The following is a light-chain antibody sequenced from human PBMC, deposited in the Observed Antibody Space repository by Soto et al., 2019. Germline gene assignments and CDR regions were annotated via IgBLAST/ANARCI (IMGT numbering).Light chain of an antibody. J-gene: IGKJ5*01. Sequence: EVVLTQSPVPLSLSPGERATLYCRASQSFRGLLAWYQQKPGQAPRLLIYDAYNRATGIPPRFSGSGSGTDFTITISSLEPEDSAVYYCQQRHMWPITFGQGTRLEIK. CDR2: DAY. V-gene: IGKV3-11*01. CDR1: QSFRGL. CDR3: QQRHMWPIT.